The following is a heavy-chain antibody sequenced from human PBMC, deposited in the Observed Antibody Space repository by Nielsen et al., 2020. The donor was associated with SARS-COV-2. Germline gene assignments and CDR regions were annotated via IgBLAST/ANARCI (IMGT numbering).Heavy chain of an antibody. CDR1: GFTFSGPA. D-gene: IGHD6-19*01. CDR2: IRSRLNSYAT. Sequence: GESPKISCAASGFTFSGPAMHWVRQASGKGLEWVGRIRSRLNSYATAYAASVKGRFTISRDDSSNTAYLQMNSLKTEDTAVYYCARQDSSGWFKYYYYMDVWGKGTTVTVSS. V-gene: IGHV3-73*01. J-gene: IGHJ6*03. CDR3: ARQDSSGWFKYYYYMDV.